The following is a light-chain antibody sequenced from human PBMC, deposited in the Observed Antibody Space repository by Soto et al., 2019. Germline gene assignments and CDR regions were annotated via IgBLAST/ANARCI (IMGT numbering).Light chain of an antibody. Sequence: EIVLTQSPATLSLSPGERATLSCRASQSVSSYLAWYQQKPGQAPRLLIYDASNRATGIPARFSGSGSGTDFTLPNRSPEPEVFSVYYWQEGSNWARETFGQGTKLEIK. CDR1: QSVSSY. CDR3: QEGSNWARET. V-gene: IGKV3-11*01. J-gene: IGKJ2*01. CDR2: DAS.